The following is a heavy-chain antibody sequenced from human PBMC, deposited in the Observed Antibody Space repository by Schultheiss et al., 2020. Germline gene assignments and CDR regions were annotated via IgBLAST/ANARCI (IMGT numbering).Heavy chain of an antibody. CDR1: GGSISSGSYY. V-gene: IGHV4-61*02. D-gene: IGHD4-23*01. CDR3: ARGVLYVGNEGGPFDY. CDR2: IYTSGST. J-gene: IGHJ4*02. Sequence: SETLSLTCTVSGGSISSGSYYWSWIRQPAGKGLEWIGRIYTSGSTNYNPSLKSRVTISVDTSKNQFSLKLSSVTAADTAVYYCARGVLYVGNEGGPFDYWGQGTLVTVSS.